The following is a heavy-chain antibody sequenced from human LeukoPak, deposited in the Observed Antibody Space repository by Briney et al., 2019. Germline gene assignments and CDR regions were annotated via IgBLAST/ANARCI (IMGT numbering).Heavy chain of an antibody. CDR2: INPSGGST. V-gene: IGHV1-46*01. D-gene: IGHD6-6*01. Sequence: GASVKVSCKASGYTFTNYGISWVRQAPGQGLEWMGIINPSGGSTSYAQKFQGRVTMTRDTSTSTVYMELSSLRSEDTAVYYCAREKTLAARPYYGMDVWGQGTTVTVSS. CDR1: GYTFTNYG. J-gene: IGHJ6*02. CDR3: AREKTLAARPYYGMDV.